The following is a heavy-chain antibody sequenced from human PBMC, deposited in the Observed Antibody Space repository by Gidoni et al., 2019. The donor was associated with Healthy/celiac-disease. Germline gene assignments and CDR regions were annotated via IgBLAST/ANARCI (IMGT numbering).Heavy chain of an antibody. Sequence: QVQLVQSGAEVKKPGASVKVSCKASGYTFTSYAMHWVRQAPGQRLEWMGWINAGNGNTKYSQKFQGRVTITRDTSASTAYMELSSLRSEDTAVYYCARVSQYDSSGYYYMDYYYGMDVWGQGTTVTVSS. CDR2: INAGNGNT. J-gene: IGHJ6*02. D-gene: IGHD3-22*01. V-gene: IGHV1-3*01. CDR3: ARVSQYDSSGYYYMDYYYGMDV. CDR1: GYTFTSYA.